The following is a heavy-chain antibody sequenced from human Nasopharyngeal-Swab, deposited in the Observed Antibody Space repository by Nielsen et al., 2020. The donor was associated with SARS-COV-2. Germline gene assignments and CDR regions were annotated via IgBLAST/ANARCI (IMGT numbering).Heavy chain of an antibody. CDR1: GYTFTSYA. J-gene: IGHJ4*02. CDR3: ARDGVEIVIATGILDY. CDR2: INAGNGNT. D-gene: IGHD2-21*01. Sequence: ASVKVSCKASGYTFTSYAMHWGRQAPGQRLEWMGWINAGNGNTKYSQKFQGRVTITRDTSASTAYMELSSLRSEDTAVYYCARDGVEIVIATGILDYWGQGTLVTVSS. V-gene: IGHV1-3*01.